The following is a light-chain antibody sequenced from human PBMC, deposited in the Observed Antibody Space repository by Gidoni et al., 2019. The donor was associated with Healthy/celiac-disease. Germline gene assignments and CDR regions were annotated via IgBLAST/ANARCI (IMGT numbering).Light chain of an antibody. CDR2: DVS. V-gene: IGKV1-33*01. CDR1: QDISNY. J-gene: IGKJ4*01. Sequence: IQMTESPFSLSASVGDRVTITCQASQDISNYLNWYQQKPGKAPKLLIYDVSKLETGVPSRFSGSGSGTDFTFSISSLQPEDIATYHCQQYDNLQLTFGGXTKVESK. CDR3: QQYDNLQLT.